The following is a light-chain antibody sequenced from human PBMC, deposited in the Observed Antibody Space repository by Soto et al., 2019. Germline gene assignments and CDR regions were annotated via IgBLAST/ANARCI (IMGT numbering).Light chain of an antibody. CDR1: GSNIGAGYD. Sequence: QSVLTQPPSVSGAPGQRVTISCSGGGSNIGAGYDVHWYQQLPEAAPKLLIYGNNIWPSGVPDRFSGSKSGTSASLAITGLQADDEADYYCHSYDRSLSGSVFGGGTKLTVL. V-gene: IGLV1-40*01. CDR3: HSYDRSLSGSV. J-gene: IGLJ3*02. CDR2: GNN.